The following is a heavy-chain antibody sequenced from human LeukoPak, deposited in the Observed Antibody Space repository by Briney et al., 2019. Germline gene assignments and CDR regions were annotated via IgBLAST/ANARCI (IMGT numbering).Heavy chain of an antibody. V-gene: IGHV1-69*13. CDR2: IIPIFGTA. Sequence: ASVKVSCKASGGTFSSYAISWVRQAPGQGLEWMGGIIPIFGTANYAQKFQGRVTITADESTSTAYMELSSLRSEDTAVYYCARHELGIGVAALDYWGQGTLVTVSS. CDR1: GGTFSSYA. J-gene: IGHJ4*02. CDR3: ARHELGIGVAALDY. D-gene: IGHD6-19*01.